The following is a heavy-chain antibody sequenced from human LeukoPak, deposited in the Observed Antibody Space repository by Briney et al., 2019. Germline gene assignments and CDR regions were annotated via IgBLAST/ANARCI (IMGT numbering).Heavy chain of an antibody. V-gene: IGHV1-18*01. Sequence: ASVKVSCKASVYTFTSYVISWVRPAPGKGLDGLGWISAYNGNTNYAQKLQGRVTMTTDTSTSTAYMELRSLRSDDTAVYYCARASGIAAAGMFDPWGQGTLVTVSS. D-gene: IGHD6-13*01. CDR1: VYTFTSYV. CDR3: ARASGIAAAGMFDP. J-gene: IGHJ5*02. CDR2: ISAYNGNT.